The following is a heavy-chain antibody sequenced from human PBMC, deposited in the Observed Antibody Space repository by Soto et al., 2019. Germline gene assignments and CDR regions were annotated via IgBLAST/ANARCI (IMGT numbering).Heavy chain of an antibody. CDR3: ARGRGSTGYLGREHSFDY. D-gene: IGHD2-2*01. Sequence: EVQVVESGGGLVQPGGSLRLSCAASGFSVTNNYMNWVRQAPGKGLEWVSIIDIGGNTYYADSVKDRFTISRDNSRNTLYLHMDRRRAEDTAVYYCARGRGSTGYLGREHSFDYWGQGTLVTVSP. CDR1: GFSVTNNY. V-gene: IGHV3-66*01. CDR2: IDIGGNT. J-gene: IGHJ4*02.